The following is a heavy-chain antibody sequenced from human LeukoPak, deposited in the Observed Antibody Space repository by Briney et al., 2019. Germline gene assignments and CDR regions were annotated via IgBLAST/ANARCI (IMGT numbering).Heavy chain of an antibody. CDR2: ISSSSSYI. D-gene: IGHD3-10*01. CDR3: ARDRLLWFGEHSGAFDI. Sequence: GGSLRLSCAASGFTFSSYEMNWVRQAPGKGLEWVSSISSSSSYIYYADSVKGRFTISRDNAKNSLYLQMNSLRAEDTAVYYCARDRLLWFGEHSGAFDIWGQGTMVTVSS. V-gene: IGHV3-21*01. CDR1: GFTFSSYE. J-gene: IGHJ3*02.